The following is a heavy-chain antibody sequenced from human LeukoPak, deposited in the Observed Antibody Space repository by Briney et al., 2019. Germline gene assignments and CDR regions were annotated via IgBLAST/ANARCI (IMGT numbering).Heavy chain of an antibody. J-gene: IGHJ2*01. D-gene: IGHD1-1*01. CDR2: ISGGGENT. V-gene: IGHV3-23*01. CDR3: AKPRAMTTGVGRYFDL. Sequence: GGSLRLPCGASGFTFTSYAMSWIRQAPGKGLEWVSAISGGGENTYYGDSVKGRFTISRDNSKNTLYLQMNSLRAEDTATYYCAKPRAMTTGVGRYFDLWGRGTLVTVSS. CDR1: GFTFTSYA.